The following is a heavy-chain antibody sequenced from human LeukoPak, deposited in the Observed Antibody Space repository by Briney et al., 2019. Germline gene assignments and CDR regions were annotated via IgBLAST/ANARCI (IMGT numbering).Heavy chain of an antibody. D-gene: IGHD3-16*01. V-gene: IGHV1-46*01. Sequence: GASVKVFCKASGYTLTSYYMHWVRQAPGQGLEWMGIINPSGGSTSYAQKFQGRVTMTRDMSTSTVYMELSSLRSEDTAVYYCARKEGGAKSPFDYWGQGTLVTVSS. CDR1: GYTLTSYY. J-gene: IGHJ4*02. CDR2: INPSGGST. CDR3: ARKEGGAKSPFDY.